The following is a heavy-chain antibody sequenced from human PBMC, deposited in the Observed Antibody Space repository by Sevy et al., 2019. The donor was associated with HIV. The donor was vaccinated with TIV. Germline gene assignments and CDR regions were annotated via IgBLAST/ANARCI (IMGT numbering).Heavy chain of an antibody. J-gene: IGHJ6*02. D-gene: IGHD3-10*01. Sequence: GGSLRLSCAASGFTFSDYYMSWIRQAPGKGLEWVSYISSSGSTIYYADSGKGRFTISRDNAKNSRYLQMNILRAEDTAVYYCARFRANYYYYGMDVWGQGTTVTVSS. CDR1: GFTFSDYY. CDR2: ISSSGSTI. V-gene: IGHV3-11*01. CDR3: ARFRANYYYYGMDV.